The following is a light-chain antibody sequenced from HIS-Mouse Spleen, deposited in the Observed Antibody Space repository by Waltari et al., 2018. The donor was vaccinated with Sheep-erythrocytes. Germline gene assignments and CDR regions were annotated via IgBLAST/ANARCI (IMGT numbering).Light chain of an antibody. CDR2: EGS. V-gene: IGLV2-23*01. Sequence: QSALTQPASVSGSPGQSITISCTGTISDVGSYNLVPWYQQHPGKAPKLMIYEGSKRPSGVSNRFSGSKSGNTASLTISGLQAEDEADYYCCSYAGSSTPWVFGGGTKLTVL. CDR3: CSYAGSSTPWV. J-gene: IGLJ3*02. CDR1: ISDVGSYNL.